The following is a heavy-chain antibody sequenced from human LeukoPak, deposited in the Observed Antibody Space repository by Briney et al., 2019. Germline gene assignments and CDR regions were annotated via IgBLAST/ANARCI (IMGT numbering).Heavy chain of an antibody. Sequence: PGGSLRLSCAVSGFTFSSYWMSWVRQAPGKGLEWVAVISYDGRNIHYPDSVKGRFTISRDISTDTLWLQMDSLRTEDTAVYYCAKGPLRGTAAAIDYWGQGTLVTVSS. V-gene: IGHV3-30*18. D-gene: IGHD2-2*01. CDR3: AKGPLRGTAAAIDY. J-gene: IGHJ4*02. CDR2: ISYDGRNI. CDR1: GFTFSSYW.